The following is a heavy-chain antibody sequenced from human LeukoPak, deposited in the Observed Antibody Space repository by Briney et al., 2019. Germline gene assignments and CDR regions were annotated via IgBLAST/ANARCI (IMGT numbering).Heavy chain of an antibody. D-gene: IGHD6-19*01. J-gene: IGHJ5*02. CDR1: GGSISSRNYY. V-gene: IGHV4-39*07. Sequence: PSETLSLTCPVSGGSISSRNYYWGWIRQPPGKGLEWIGSSYYSGSTYYNPSLKSRVTISVDTPKNQFSLKLGSVTAADTAVYYCARDEEAGFDPWGQGTLVTVSS. CDR2: SYYSGST. CDR3: ARDEEAGFDP.